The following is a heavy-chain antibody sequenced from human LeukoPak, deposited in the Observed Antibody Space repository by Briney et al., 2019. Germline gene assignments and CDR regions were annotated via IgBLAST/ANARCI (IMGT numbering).Heavy chain of an antibody. CDR1: GGSISSGDYY. CDR2: IYYSGST. J-gene: IGHJ5*02. CDR3: ARDTPYRITIFPENWFDP. D-gene: IGHD3-9*01. Sequence: PSQTLSLTRTVSGGSISSGDYYWSWIRQPPGKGLEWIGYIYYSGSTYYNPSLKSRVTISVDTSKNQFSLKLSSVTAADTAVYYCARDTPYRITIFPENWFDPWGQGTLVTVSS. V-gene: IGHV4-30-4*01.